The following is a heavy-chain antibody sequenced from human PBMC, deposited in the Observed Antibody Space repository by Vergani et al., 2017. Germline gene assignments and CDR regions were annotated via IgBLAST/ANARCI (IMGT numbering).Heavy chain of an antibody. CDR2: INPSGGST. V-gene: IGHV1-46*01. Sequence: VQLVQSGAEVKKPGATMKISCKVSGYTFTSYYMHWVRQAPGQGLEWMGIINPSGGSTSYAQKFQGRVTMTRDTSTSTVYMELSSLRSEDTAVYYCARDSRYCSSTSCYVGRDWFDPWGQGTLVTVSS. D-gene: IGHD2-2*01. J-gene: IGHJ5*02. CDR1: GYTFTSYY. CDR3: ARDSRYCSSTSCYVGRDWFDP.